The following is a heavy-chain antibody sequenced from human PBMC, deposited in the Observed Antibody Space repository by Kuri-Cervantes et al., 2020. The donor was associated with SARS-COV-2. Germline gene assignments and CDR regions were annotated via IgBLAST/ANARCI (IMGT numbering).Heavy chain of an antibody. Sequence: GESLKISCKGSGYSFTSYWIGWVRQMPGKGLEWMGIIYPGDSDTRYSPSFQGQVTISADKSISTAYLQWSSLKASDTAMYYCARHPSSGRATSRGGDYWGQGTLVTVSS. CDR2: IYPGDSDT. CDR3: ARHPSSGRATSRGGDY. V-gene: IGHV5-51*01. D-gene: IGHD5-12*01. CDR1: GYSFTSYW. J-gene: IGHJ4*02.